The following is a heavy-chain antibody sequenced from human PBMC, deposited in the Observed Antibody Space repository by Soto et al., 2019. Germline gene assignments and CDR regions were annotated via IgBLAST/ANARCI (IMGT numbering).Heavy chain of an antibody. CDR1: GYIFTTYA. CDR2: INTVNGNK. V-gene: IGHV1-3*04. Sequence: ASVKVSCKASGYIFTTYAMHWVRQAPGQRLEWMGWINTVNGNKEYSQKFQGRVTITRDTSASTAYMEPRSLRSEDTAVYYCATLIVAAIAYWGTRNLVTVYS. D-gene: IGHD2-15*01. J-gene: IGHJ4*02. CDR3: ATLIVAAIAY.